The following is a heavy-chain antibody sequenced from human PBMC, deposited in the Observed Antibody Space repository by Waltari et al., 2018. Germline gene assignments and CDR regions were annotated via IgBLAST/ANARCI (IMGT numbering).Heavy chain of an antibody. Sequence: QLQLQESGPGLVKPSETLSLTCTVSGGSISSSSYYWGWIRQPPGKGLEWIGSIYYRGSTYYNPSLKSRVTISVDMSKNQFSLKLSSVTAADTAVYYCARFIFYGDYVGVEDGRPSQGDYWGQGTLVTVSS. CDR3: ARFIFYGDYVGVEDGRPSQGDY. D-gene: IGHD4-17*01. V-gene: IGHV4-39*01. CDR1: GGSISSSSYY. CDR2: IYYRGST. J-gene: IGHJ4*02.